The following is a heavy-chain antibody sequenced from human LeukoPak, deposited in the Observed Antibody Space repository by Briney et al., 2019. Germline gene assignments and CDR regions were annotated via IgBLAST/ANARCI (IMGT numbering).Heavy chain of an antibody. J-gene: IGHJ4*02. CDR2: IIPIFGTA. CDR1: GGTFSSYA. CDR3: ATTTYYYGSSGGDFDY. Sequence: SVKVSCKASGGTFSSYAISWVRQAPGQGLEWMGGIIPIFGTANYAQKFQGRVTITTDESTSTAYMELSSLRSEDTAVYCCATTTYYYGSSGGDFDYWGQGTLVTVSS. D-gene: IGHD3-22*01. V-gene: IGHV1-69*05.